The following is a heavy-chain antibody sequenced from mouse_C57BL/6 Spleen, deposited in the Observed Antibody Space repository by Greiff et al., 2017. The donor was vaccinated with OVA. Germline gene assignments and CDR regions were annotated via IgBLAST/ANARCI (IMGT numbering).Heavy chain of an antibody. CDR2: FYPGSGSI. CDR1: GYTFTEYT. D-gene: IGHD2-2*01. V-gene: IGHV1-62-2*01. J-gene: IGHJ4*01. CDR3: ARHGSTMVTTDAMDY. Sequence: VKLMESGAELVKPGASVKLSCKASGYTFTEYTIHWVKQRSGQGLEWIGWFYPGSGSIKYNEKFKDKATLTADKSSSTVYMELSRLTSEDTAVYYCARHGSTMVTTDAMDYWGQGTSVTVSS.